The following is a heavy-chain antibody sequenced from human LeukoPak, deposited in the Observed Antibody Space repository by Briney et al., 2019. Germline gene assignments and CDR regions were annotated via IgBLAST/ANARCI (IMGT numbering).Heavy chain of an antibody. J-gene: IGHJ4*02. V-gene: IGHV4-4*02. Sequence: SSGTLSLTCAVSGGSISSSNWWSWVRQPPGKGLEWIGEIYHSGSTNYNPSLKSRVTISVDKSKNQFSLKLSSVTAADTAVYYCARGHSSSWYEPYYFDYWGQGTLVTVSS. CDR1: GGSISSSNW. D-gene: IGHD6-13*01. CDR2: IYHSGST. CDR3: ARGHSSSWYEPYYFDY.